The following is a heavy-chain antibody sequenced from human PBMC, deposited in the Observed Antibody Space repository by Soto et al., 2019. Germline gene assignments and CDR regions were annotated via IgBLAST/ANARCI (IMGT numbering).Heavy chain of an antibody. D-gene: IGHD3-22*01. J-gene: IGHJ3*01. CDR2: IYYTGTT. CDR3: ARHEYVSSSYDLLDV. V-gene: IGHV4-59*04. CDR1: GGSISNYY. Sequence: PSETLSLTCTVSGGSISNYYCNWIRQPAGKGLEWIANIYYTGTTFYNPSLRSRVSMTIDASKNRFSLNLSSVTASDTALYYCARHEYVSSSYDLLDVWGRGTMVTVSS.